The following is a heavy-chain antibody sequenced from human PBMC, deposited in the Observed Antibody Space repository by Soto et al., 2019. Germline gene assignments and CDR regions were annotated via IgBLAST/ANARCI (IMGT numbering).Heavy chain of an antibody. CDR3: ARGAGFGYASTWVDM. Sequence: SETLSLTCTVFGASISSGTYYWTWIRQAPGKGLEWVGHIYYTGSTNYNPALNDRVTISVDTSKNHFSLQLTSVAAADTAVYYGARGAGFGYASTWVDMWCQGTLV. D-gene: IGHD5-12*01. CDR1: GASISSGTYY. J-gene: IGHJ1*01. CDR2: IYYTGST. V-gene: IGHV4-61*03.